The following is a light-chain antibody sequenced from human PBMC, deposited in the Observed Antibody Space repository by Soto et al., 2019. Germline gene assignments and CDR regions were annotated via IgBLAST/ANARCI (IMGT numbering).Light chain of an antibody. CDR1: QSVSSN. Sequence: EIVMTQSPATLSVSPGERATLSCRASQSVSSNLAWYQQKPGQAPRLLIHGASTRATGIPARFSGSGSGTEFTLTISSLQSEDFAVYHCQQYNNWPPITFGQGTRLEIK. J-gene: IGKJ5*01. V-gene: IGKV3-15*01. CDR3: QQYNNWPPIT. CDR2: GAS.